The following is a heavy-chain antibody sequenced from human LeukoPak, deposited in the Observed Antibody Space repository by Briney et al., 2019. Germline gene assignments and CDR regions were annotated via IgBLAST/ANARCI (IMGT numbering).Heavy chain of an antibody. V-gene: IGHV4-39*01. CDR2: IYYSGST. D-gene: IGHD4-23*01. CDR1: GGSISSSSYY. CDR3: ARHQTTVVTSGTFDI. J-gene: IGHJ3*02. Sequence: SETLSLTCTVSGGSISSSSYYWGWIRQPPGKGLEWIGSIYYSGSTYYNPSLKSRVTISVDTSKNQFSLKLSSVTAADTAVYYCARHQTTVVTSGTFDIWGQGTMVTVSS.